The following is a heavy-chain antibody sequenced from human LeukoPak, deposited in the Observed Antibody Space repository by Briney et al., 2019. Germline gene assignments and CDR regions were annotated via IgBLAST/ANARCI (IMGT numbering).Heavy chain of an antibody. J-gene: IGHJ4*02. CDR1: GGTFRSAA. CDR2: IILMFGTT. V-gene: IGHV1-69*13. CDR3: TRDEYKGSATFNY. D-gene: IGHD1-1*01. Sequence: ASVKVSCKASGGTFRSAAMSWVRQAPGQGLEWVGHIILMFGTTTYAQNFQGRVSISADEPTTTVYMELTSLTSDDTAIYYCTRDEYKGSATFNYWGQGTQVIVSS.